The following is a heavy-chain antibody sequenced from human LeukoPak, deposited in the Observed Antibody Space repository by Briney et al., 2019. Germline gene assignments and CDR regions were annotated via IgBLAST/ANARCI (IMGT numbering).Heavy chain of an antibody. V-gene: IGHV1-69*05. Sequence: SVKVSCKASGGTFSRYAISWVRQAPGQGLEWMGRIIPIFGTANYAQKFQGRVTITTDESTSTAYMELSSLRSEDTAVYYCAREYYYDSSGYALNSFDYWGQGTLVTVSS. D-gene: IGHD3-22*01. J-gene: IGHJ4*02. CDR3: AREYYYDSSGYALNSFDY. CDR1: GGTFSRYA. CDR2: IIPIFGTA.